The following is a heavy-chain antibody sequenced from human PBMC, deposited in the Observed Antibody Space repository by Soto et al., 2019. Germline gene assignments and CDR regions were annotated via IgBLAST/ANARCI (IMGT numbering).Heavy chain of an antibody. Sequence: PGGSLSLSCAASGFTFSSYSMNWVRQAPGKGLEWVSSISNSSSYIYYADSVKGRFTIAGDNAKNSLYLQMNRLRAEDTAVYYWARHQGGSPLYYYYYGMDVWGQGTTVTVSS. D-gene: IGHD3-16*01. CDR2: ISNSSSYI. CDR1: GFTFSSYS. J-gene: IGHJ6*02. V-gene: IGHV3-21*01. CDR3: ARHQGGSPLYYYYYGMDV.